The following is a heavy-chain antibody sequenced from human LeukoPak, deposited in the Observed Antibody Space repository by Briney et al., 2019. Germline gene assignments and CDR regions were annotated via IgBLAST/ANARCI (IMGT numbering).Heavy chain of an antibody. Sequence: ASVKVSCKASGGTFSGSGINWVRQATGQGLEWMGWMNPNGGNTGYAQKFQGRVTITRNTSISTAYMELSSLRSEDTAVYYCARGRRKGSCSSTSCYYFDYWGQGTLVTVSS. CDR2: MNPNGGNT. D-gene: IGHD2-2*01. CDR3: ARGRRKGSCSSTSCYYFDY. CDR1: GGTFSGSG. J-gene: IGHJ4*02. V-gene: IGHV1-8*03.